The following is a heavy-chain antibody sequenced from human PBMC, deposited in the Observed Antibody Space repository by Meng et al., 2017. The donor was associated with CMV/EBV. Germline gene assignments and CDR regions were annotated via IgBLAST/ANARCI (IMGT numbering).Heavy chain of an antibody. Sequence: ASVKVSCKASGYTFTGYYMHWVRQAPGQGLEWMGWINPNSGGTNYAQKFQGRVTMTRDTSISTAYMELSRLRSDDTAVYYCARVTIDTAMVHYYYYGMDVWGQGTTVTVSS. CDR1: GYTFTGYY. CDR2: INPNSGGT. D-gene: IGHD5-18*01. J-gene: IGHJ6*02. V-gene: IGHV1-2*02. CDR3: ARVTIDTAMVHYYYYGMDV.